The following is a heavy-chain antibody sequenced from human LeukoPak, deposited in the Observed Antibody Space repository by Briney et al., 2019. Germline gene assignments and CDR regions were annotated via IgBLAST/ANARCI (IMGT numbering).Heavy chain of an antibody. V-gene: IGHV3-23*01. Sequence: PGGSLRLSCAASGFTFSSYAMSWVRQAPGKGLEWVSAISGSGGSTYYADSVKGRFTISRDNSKNTLYLQMKSLTAEDTAVYYCAKDLVGATTGYFDYWGQGTLVTVSS. CDR3: AKDLVGATTGYFDY. D-gene: IGHD1-26*01. J-gene: IGHJ4*02. CDR2: ISGSGGST. CDR1: GFTFSSYA.